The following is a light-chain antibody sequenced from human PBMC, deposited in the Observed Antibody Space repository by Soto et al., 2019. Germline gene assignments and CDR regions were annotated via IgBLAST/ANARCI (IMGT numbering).Light chain of an antibody. J-gene: IGKJ1*01. V-gene: IGKV3-15*01. CDR1: QSVSSN. CDR2: GAS. Sequence: EIVMTQSPATLSVSPGERATLSCRASQSVSSNLARYQQKPGQAPSLLIYGASTRATGIPARFSGSGSGTEFTLTISSLQSEDFAVYYCQQYNNWPRTFGQGTKVEIK. CDR3: QQYNNWPRT.